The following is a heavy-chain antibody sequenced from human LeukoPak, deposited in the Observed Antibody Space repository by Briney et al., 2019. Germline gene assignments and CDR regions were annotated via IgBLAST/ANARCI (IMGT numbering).Heavy chain of an antibody. V-gene: IGHV3-7*01. CDR1: GFTFSNYW. CDR2: INENGGEK. Sequence: GGSLRLSCAVSGFTFSNYWMSWVRQAPGEGLEWVANINENGGEKYYVDSVEGRFIISRDNAKNSLYLQMNTLRAEDTAVYYCARDPEPGTTDYWGQGTLVTVSS. CDR3: ARDPEPGTTDY. D-gene: IGHD1-7*01. J-gene: IGHJ4*02.